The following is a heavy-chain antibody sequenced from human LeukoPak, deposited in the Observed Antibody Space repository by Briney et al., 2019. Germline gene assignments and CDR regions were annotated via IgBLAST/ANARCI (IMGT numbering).Heavy chain of an antibody. V-gene: IGHV3-21*01. D-gene: IGHD3-3*01. J-gene: IGHJ4*02. CDR1: GFSFNTYT. CDR3: ARCYDFWSGYYNGGVDLDY. Sequence: PGGSLRLSCAASGFSFNTYTMNWVRQAPGKGLEWVSSISSSSSYIYYADSVKGRFTISRDNAKNSLYLQTNSLRAEDTAVYYCARCYDFWSGYYNGGVDLDYWGQGTLVTVSS. CDR2: ISSSSSYI.